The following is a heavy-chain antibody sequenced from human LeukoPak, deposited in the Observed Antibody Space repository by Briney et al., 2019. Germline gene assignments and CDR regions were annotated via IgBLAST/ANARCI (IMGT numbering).Heavy chain of an antibody. J-gene: IGHJ6*04. D-gene: IGHD3-10*01. Sequence: SQTLSLTCTVSGGSISSGGYYWSWIRQHPGKGLEWLGYIYYSGSTYYNPSLKSRVTISVDTSKNQFSLKLSSVTAADTAVYYCASSLIWFGELFPSGMDVWGKGTTVTVSS. CDR2: IYYSGST. CDR1: GGSISSGGYY. V-gene: IGHV4-31*03. CDR3: ASSLIWFGELFPSGMDV.